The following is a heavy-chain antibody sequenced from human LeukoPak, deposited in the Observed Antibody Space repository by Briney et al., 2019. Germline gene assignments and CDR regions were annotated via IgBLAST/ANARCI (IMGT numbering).Heavy chain of an antibody. CDR3: VRATPIVGATPFDY. J-gene: IGHJ4*02. D-gene: IGHD1-26*01. CDR1: GFTVSSNY. Sequence: PGGFLRLSCAASGFTVSSNYMSWVRQAPGKGLEWVSVIYSGGNTYYADSVKGRFTISRDNSKNTLYLQMNSLRAEDTAVYYCVRATPIVGATPFDYWGQGTLVTVSS. CDR2: IYSGGNT. V-gene: IGHV3-66*01.